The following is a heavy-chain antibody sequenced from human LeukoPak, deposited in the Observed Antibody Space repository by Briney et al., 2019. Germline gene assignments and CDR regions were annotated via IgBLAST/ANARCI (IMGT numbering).Heavy chain of an antibody. D-gene: IGHD3-10*01. CDR2: ISGSGGST. CDR3: AKDRSLWLGGPRDDFDI. Sequence: GGSLRLSCAASGFTFSSYAMSWVRQAPGKGLEWVSAISGSGGSTYYADSVKGRFTISRDNSKNTLSLQMNSLRAEDTAVYYCAKDRSLWLGGPRDDFDIWGQGTMVTVSS. CDR1: GFTFSSYA. V-gene: IGHV3-23*01. J-gene: IGHJ3*02.